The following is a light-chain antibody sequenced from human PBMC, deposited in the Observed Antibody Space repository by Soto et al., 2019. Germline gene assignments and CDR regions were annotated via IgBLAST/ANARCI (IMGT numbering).Light chain of an antibody. CDR3: CSYGGSNFVL. V-gene: IGLV2-23*01. Sequence: QSVLTQPASVSGSPGQSITISCTGTSSDFGSYNVVSWYQQHPGKAPKLMIYEGTKRPSGVSNCFSGSKSGYTASLTISGLQAEDEADYFCCSYGGSNFVLFGGGTKLTVL. CDR2: EGT. CDR1: SSDFGSYNV. J-gene: IGLJ2*01.